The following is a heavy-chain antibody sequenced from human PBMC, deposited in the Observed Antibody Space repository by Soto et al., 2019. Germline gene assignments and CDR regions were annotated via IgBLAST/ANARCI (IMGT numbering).Heavy chain of an antibody. Sequence: PSETLSLTCNVTSGSISGYYWNWIRQSPGKGLEWIGSIYYSGSTNYNPSLKSRVTISVDTSKNQFSLKTEDTAVYYCTTGLLSPLDDYGDYYYYGMDVWGQGTTVTVSS. V-gene: IGHV4-59*12. CDR2: IYYSGST. D-gene: IGHD4-17*01. CDR3: SPLDDYGDYYYYGMDV. CDR1: SGSISGYY. J-gene: IGHJ6*02.